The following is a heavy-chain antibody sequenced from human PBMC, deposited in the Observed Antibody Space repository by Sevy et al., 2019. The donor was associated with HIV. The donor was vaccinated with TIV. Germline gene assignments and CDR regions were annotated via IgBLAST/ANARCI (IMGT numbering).Heavy chain of an antibody. CDR3: AREGCTQPHDY. Sequence: GGSLRLSCAASGFTFAKYSMSWVRQAPGKGLEWVSTFTFGCGRINYADSVKGRFTISRDNSKNTLFLQMNSLRAEDTATYFCAREGCTQPHDYWGQGTLVTVSS. D-gene: IGHD2-8*01. V-gene: IGHV3-23*01. CDR1: GFTFAKYS. CDR2: FTFGCGRI. J-gene: IGHJ4*02.